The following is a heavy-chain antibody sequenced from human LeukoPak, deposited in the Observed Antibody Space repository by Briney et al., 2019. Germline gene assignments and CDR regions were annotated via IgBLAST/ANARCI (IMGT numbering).Heavy chain of an antibody. D-gene: IGHD3-22*01. J-gene: IGHJ5*02. CDR1: GGSFSGYF. Sequence: SETLSLTCAVFGGSFSGYFWSWIRQPAGKGLEWIGRIYSSGSTNYNPSLKSRVTMSVDTSKNQFSLKLSSVTAADTAVYYCARHTDSSGDYDPWGQGTLVTVSS. CDR2: IYSSGST. CDR3: ARHTDSSGDYDP. V-gene: IGHV4-4*07.